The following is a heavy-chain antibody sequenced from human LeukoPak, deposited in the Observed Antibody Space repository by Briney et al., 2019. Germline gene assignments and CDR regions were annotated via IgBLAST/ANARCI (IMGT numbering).Heavy chain of an antibody. Sequence: SETLSLTCTVSGGSISSYYWSWIRQPPGKGLEWIGYIYYSGSTNYNPSLKSRVTISVDTSKNQFSLKLNSVTAADTAVYYCARPIRSRDNNWFDPWGQGTLVIVSS. CDR3: ARPIRSRDNNWFDP. CDR2: IYYSGST. CDR1: GGSISSYY. J-gene: IGHJ5*02. D-gene: IGHD3-10*01. V-gene: IGHV4-59*08.